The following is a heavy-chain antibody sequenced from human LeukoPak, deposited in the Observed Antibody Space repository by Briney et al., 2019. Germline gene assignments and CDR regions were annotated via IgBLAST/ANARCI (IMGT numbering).Heavy chain of an antibody. D-gene: IGHD2/OR15-2a*01. CDR2: IYYSGST. CDR1: GGSVSSGSYY. J-gene: IGHJ6*02. Sequence: PSETLSLTCTVSGGSVSSGSYYWSWIRQPPGKGLEWMGYIYYSGSTNYNPSLKSRVTISVDTSKHQFSLKLSSVTAADTAVYYCAREPYCNHNIYYYYGMDVWGQGTTVTVSS. CDR3: AREPYCNHNIYYYYGMDV. V-gene: IGHV4-61*01.